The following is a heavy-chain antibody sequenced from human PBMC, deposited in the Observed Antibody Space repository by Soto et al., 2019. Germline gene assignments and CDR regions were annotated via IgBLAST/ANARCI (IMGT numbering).Heavy chain of an antibody. CDR3: AKEILPDC. J-gene: IGHJ4*02. V-gene: IGHV3-23*01. CDR2: ISATGGSI. CDR1: GLTFSSFA. D-gene: IGHD2-15*01. Sequence: EVQLLESGGGLAQPGGSLRLSCAASGLTFSSFAMSWLRQAPGKGLDWVAGISATGGSIYYADSVKGRFTISRDNSKNTLYLQMDSLRVEDMAVYYCAKEILPDCWGKGTLVTVYS.